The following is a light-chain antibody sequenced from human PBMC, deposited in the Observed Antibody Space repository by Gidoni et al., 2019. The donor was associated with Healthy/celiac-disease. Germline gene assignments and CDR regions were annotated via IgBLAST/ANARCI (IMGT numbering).Light chain of an antibody. CDR1: QSISSY. J-gene: IGKJ1*01. CDR3: QQSYSTPWT. V-gene: IGKV1-39*01. Sequence: DIQMTQSPSSLSAFVGDRVTITCRASQSISSYLHWYQQKPGNAPKTLIYAASRLQSGVPSRFSGSGSGTDFTLTISSLEPEDFATYYCQQSYSTPWTFXXXTKVEIK. CDR2: AAS.